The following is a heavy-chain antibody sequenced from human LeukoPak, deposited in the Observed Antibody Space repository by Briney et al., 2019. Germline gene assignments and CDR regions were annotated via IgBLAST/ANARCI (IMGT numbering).Heavy chain of an antibody. Sequence: ASVKVSCKASGYTFTGYYMHWVRQAPGQGLEWMGWINPNSGGTNYAQKFQGRVTMTRDTSISTAYMELSRLRSDDTAVYYCARARHYYNSSGYSPFDWFDPWGQGTLVTVSS. V-gene: IGHV1-2*02. J-gene: IGHJ5*02. CDR3: ARARHYYNSSGYSPFDWFDP. CDR1: GYTFTGYY. D-gene: IGHD3-22*01. CDR2: INPNSGGT.